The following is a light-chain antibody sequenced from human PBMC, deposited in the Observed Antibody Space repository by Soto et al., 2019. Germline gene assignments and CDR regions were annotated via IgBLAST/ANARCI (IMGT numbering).Light chain of an antibody. CDR2: AAS. V-gene: IGKV3-20*01. CDR1: QSVSSSH. CDR3: QQYGRSPPET. J-gene: IGKJ1*01. Sequence: EIVLTQSPGTLSLSPGERATLSCRASQSVSSSHLAWYQQKPGQAPRLLIYAASSRATGIPDRFSGSGSGTEFTLTISRLEPEDFAVYYCQQYGRSPPETFGQGTKVEIK.